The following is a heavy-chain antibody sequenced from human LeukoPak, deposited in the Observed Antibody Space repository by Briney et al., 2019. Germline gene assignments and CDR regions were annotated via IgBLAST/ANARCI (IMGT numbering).Heavy chain of an antibody. Sequence: ASVKVSCKASGGTFSSYAISWVRQAPGQGLEWMGWINTNTGNPTYAQGFTGRFVFSLDTSVSTAYLQISSLKAEDTAVYYCARDLGQVWHVYGMDVWGQGTTVTVSS. J-gene: IGHJ6*02. D-gene: IGHD2-21*01. CDR3: ARDLGQVWHVYGMDV. CDR1: GGTFSSYA. V-gene: IGHV7-4-1*02. CDR2: INTNTGNP.